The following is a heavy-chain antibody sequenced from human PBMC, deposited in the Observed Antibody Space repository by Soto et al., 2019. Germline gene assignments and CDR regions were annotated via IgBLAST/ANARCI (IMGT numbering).Heavy chain of an antibody. Sequence: QVQLVQSGAEVKKPGASVKVSCKASGYTFSIYAIHWVRQAPGQRLEWMGWIIAGSGNTKYSQKFPGRVTITRDPSASTAYMELTSLTSEDTAVYYCARGGIVNSLYYYMDVWGKGTTVTVSS. CDR2: IIAGSGNT. V-gene: IGHV1-3*01. CDR3: ARGGIVNSLYYYMDV. CDR1: GYTFSIYA. J-gene: IGHJ6*03. D-gene: IGHD2-15*01.